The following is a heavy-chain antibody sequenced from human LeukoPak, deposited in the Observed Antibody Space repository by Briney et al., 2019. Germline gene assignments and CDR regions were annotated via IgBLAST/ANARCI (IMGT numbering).Heavy chain of an antibody. CDR2: ISAYNGNT. Sequence: ASVTVSCKASGYTFTSYGISWVRQAPGQGLEWMGWISAYNGNTHYVQKFQGRVTMTTDTSTSTAYMELRSLRSDDTAVYYCARALYHTFDYWGQGTLVTVSS. CDR3: ARALYHTFDY. J-gene: IGHJ4*02. V-gene: IGHV1-18*01. CDR1: GYTFTSYG. D-gene: IGHD2-2*01.